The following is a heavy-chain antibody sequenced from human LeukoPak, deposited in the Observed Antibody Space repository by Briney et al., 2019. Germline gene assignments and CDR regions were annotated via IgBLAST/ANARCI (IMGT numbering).Heavy chain of an antibody. CDR1: GFTFNNYA. CDR3: ARAKLYNSGYLYDFDY. J-gene: IGHJ4*02. CDR2: LWYDGTNK. Sequence: GGSLRLSCEASGFTFNNYAMHWVRQTPGRGLEWVAVLWYDGTNKYYADSVKGRFTISRDNSKNTLYLQMNSLRSEDTAVYYCARAKLYNSGYLYDFDYWGQGTLVTVSS. V-gene: IGHV3-33*01. D-gene: IGHD3-22*01.